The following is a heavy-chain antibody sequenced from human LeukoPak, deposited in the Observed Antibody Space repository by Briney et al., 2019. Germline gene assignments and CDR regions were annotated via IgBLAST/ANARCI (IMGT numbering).Heavy chain of an antibody. CDR3: ARGTYYDY. J-gene: IGHJ4*02. D-gene: IGHD3-10*01. CDR2: ISAYNGNT. CDR1: GYTLIELS. Sequence: GASVKVSCKVSGYTLIELSMHWVRQAPGQGLEWMGWISAYNGNTNYAQKLQGRVTMTTDTSTNTAYMELRSLRSDDTAVYYCARGTYYDYGGQGTLVTVSS. V-gene: IGHV1-18*01.